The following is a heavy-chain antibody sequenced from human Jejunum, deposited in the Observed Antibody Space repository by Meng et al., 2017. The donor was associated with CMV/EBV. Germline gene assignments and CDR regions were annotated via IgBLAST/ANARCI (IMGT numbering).Heavy chain of an antibody. CDR1: EFY. CDR3: ARDLKAVAGTPYYYDYAMDL. D-gene: IGHD6-19*01. Sequence: EFYMSWIRQAPGKGLEWIAYISGTGIPIYYGDSMEGRFAISRDNARKSVFLEINNLRDEDTAVYYCARDLKAVAGTPYYYDYAMDLWGQGTTVTVSS. V-gene: IGHV3-11*04. J-gene: IGHJ6*02. CDR2: ISGTGIPI.